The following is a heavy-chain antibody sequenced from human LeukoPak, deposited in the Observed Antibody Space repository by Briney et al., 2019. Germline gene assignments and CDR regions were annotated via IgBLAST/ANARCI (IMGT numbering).Heavy chain of an antibody. V-gene: IGHV1-8*01. CDR2: MNPNSGNT. D-gene: IGHD3-10*01. CDR1: GYTFTSYD. Sequence: ASVKVSCKASGYTFTSYDINWVRQATGQGLEWMGWMNPNSGNTGYAQKFQGRVTVTRNTSISTAYMELSSLRSEDTAVYYCARALMVQGVIGYLFDPWGQGTLVTVSS. J-gene: IGHJ5*02. CDR3: ARALMVQGVIGYLFDP.